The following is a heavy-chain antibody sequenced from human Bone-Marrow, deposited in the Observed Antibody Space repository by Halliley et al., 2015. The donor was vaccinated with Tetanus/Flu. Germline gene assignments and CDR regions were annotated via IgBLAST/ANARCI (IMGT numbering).Heavy chain of an antibody. Sequence: LSCTVSGGSITSDSFYWSWIRQDPRKGLEWIGYIFHSGYAYYNPSLRSRLSISVDTSKNQFSLRLTSVTAADTAIYYCARAVTGMWQDFNWFDPWGQGMQVTVSS. CDR2: IFHSGYA. CDR1: GGSITSDSFY. D-gene: IGHD2-21*02. CDR3: ARAVTGMWQDFNWFDP. J-gene: IGHJ5*02. V-gene: IGHV4-31*03.